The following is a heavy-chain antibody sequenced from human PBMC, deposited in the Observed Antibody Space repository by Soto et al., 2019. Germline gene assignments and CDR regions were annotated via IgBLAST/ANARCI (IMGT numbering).Heavy chain of an antibody. V-gene: IGHV4-31*03. Sequence: SETLSLTCTVSGGSISRGGYYWIWIRQHPGKGLEWIGYIYYSGSTYYNPSLKSRVTISVDTSKNQFSLKLSSVTAADTAVYYCARDRSKDFWSGYYVELGYGMDVWGQGTTVTVSS. CDR3: ARDRSKDFWSGYYVELGYGMDV. J-gene: IGHJ6*02. D-gene: IGHD3-3*01. CDR2: IYYSGST. CDR1: GGSISRGGYY.